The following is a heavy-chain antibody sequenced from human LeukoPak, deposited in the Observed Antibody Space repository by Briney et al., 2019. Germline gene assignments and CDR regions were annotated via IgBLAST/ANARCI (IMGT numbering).Heavy chain of an antibody. CDR2: ISYTGTT. V-gene: IGHV4-39*01. CDR1: GGSISSSTYY. J-gene: IGHJ3*02. Sequence: SETLSLTCTVSGGSISSSTYYWGWIRQPPGKGLEWIGSISYTGTTYYKPSLKSRVTISVDTSKNQFSLNLRSVTAADTAVYYCARPGPLDAFDIWGQGTMVTVSS. CDR3: ARPGPLDAFDI.